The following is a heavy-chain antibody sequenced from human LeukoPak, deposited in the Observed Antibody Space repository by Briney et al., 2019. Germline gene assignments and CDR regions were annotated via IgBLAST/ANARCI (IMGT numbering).Heavy chain of an antibody. CDR3: AKDGGLYDFWSGHAPPDWFDP. Sequence: GGSLRLSCAASGFTFSSYWMSWVRQAPGKGLEWVANIKQDGSEKYYVDSVKGRFTISRDNAKNSLYLQMNSLRAEDTAVYYCAKDGGLYDFWSGHAPPDWFDPWGQGTLVTVSS. J-gene: IGHJ5*02. D-gene: IGHD3-3*01. CDR1: GFTFSSYW. V-gene: IGHV3-7*03. CDR2: IKQDGSEK.